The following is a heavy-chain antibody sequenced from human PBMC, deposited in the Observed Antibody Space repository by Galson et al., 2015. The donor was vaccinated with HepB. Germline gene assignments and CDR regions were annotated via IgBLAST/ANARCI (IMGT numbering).Heavy chain of an antibody. CDR3: ARAVVEVYGMDV. CDR2: INPSGGST. D-gene: IGHD2-15*01. V-gene: IGHV1-46*03. J-gene: IGHJ6*02. Sequence: SVKVSCKASGYTLTSYYMHWVRQAPGQGLEWMGIINPSGGSTSYAQKFQGRVTMTRDTSTSTVYMELSSLRSEDTAVYYCARAVVEVYGMDVWGQGTTVTVSS. CDR1: GYTLTSYY.